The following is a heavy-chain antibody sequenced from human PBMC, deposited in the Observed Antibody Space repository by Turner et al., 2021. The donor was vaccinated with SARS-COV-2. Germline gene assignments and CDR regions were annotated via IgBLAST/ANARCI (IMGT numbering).Heavy chain of an antibody. CDR1: GFTFSIYG. V-gene: IGHV3-30*18. Sequence: QVQLVESGGGVVQPGRSLSLSCAASGFTFSIYGMHWVRQAPGKGLEWVAVISYDGSNKYYADSLKGRFTISRDNSKNTLYLQMNSLRAEDTAVYYCAKSYSGSYWDRNDYWGQGTLVTVSS. J-gene: IGHJ4*02. CDR2: ISYDGSNK. D-gene: IGHD1-26*01. CDR3: AKSYSGSYWDRNDY.